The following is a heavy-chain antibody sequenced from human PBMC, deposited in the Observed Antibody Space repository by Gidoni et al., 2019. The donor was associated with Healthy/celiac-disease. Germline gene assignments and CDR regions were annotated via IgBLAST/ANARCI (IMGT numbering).Heavy chain of an antibody. CDR1: GGSISSSSYY. CDR3: ASSYCSGGSCYSDY. CDR2: IYYSGST. D-gene: IGHD2-15*01. J-gene: IGHJ4*02. Sequence: QLQLQESGPGLVKPSETLSLTCTVSGGSISSSSYYWGWIRQPPGKGLEWIGSIYYSGSTYYNPSLKSRVTISVDTSKNQFSLKLSSVTAADTAVYYCASSYCSGGSCYSDYWGQGTLVTVSS. V-gene: IGHV4-39*01.